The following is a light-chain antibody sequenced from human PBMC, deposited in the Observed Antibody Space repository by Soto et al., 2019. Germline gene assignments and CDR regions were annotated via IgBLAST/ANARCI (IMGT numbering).Light chain of an antibody. CDR3: QQYATLWT. Sequence: DFQMTQSPSTLSAYVGDRVTVTCRASRSISDWVAWYQQKPGKAPKLLIYKASSLESGVPSRFSGSGSGSECTLTISILQPDDVATYYCQQYATLWTFGQGTKVELK. CDR1: RSISDW. V-gene: IGKV1-5*03. CDR2: KAS. J-gene: IGKJ1*01.